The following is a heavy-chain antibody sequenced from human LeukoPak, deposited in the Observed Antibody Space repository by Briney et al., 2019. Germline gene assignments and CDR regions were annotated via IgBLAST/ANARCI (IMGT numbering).Heavy chain of an antibody. J-gene: IGHJ4*02. CDR3: AREDGEYSGYVDY. V-gene: IGHV4-38-2*02. CDR1: GYSISSGYY. D-gene: IGHD5-12*01. Sequence: PSETLSLTCTVSGYSISSGYYWGWIRQPPGKGLEWIGSIYHSGSTYYNPSLKSRVTISVDTSKNQFSLKLSSVTAADTAVYYCAREDGEYSGYVDYWGQGTLVTVSS. CDR2: IYHSGST.